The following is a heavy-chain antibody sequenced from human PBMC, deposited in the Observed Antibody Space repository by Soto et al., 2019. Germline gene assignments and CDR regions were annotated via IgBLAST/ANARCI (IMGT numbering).Heavy chain of an antibody. Sequence: PGGSLRLSCEASGFTFSRYAMHWVRQAPGGGLEWVAVISRDGSSTYYGDSVKGRFTVSRDNDKNSVFLSMTSLRADDTAVFYCSRSRNGAAPASINIWGQGTLVTVSS. CDR2: ISRDGSST. J-gene: IGHJ1*01. CDR1: GFTFSRYA. D-gene: IGHD3-3*02. V-gene: IGHV3-30-3*01. CDR3: SRSRNGAAPASINI.